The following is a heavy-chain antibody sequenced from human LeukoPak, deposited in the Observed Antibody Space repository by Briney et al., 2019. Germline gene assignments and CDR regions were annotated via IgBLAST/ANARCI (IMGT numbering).Heavy chain of an antibody. CDR3: AKRGLEYSSSWYAYYFDY. CDR2: INWNGGST. D-gene: IGHD6-13*01. CDR1: GFTFDDYG. V-gene: IGHV3-20*04. J-gene: IGHJ4*02. Sequence: GGSLRLSCEASGFTFDDYGMSWVRQTPGKGLEWVSGINWNGGSTGYTDSVKGRFTISRDNSKNTLYLQMNSLRAEDTAVYYCAKRGLEYSSSWYAYYFDYWGQGTLVTVSS.